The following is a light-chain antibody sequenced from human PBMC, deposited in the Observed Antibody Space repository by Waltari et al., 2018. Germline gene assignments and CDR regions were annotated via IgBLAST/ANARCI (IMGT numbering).Light chain of an antibody. CDR2: KAS. CDR1: QIISTW. V-gene: IGKV1-5*03. CDR3: QQYNDFSSLT. J-gene: IGKJ4*01. Sequence: DTQLTQSPSTLSASVGDRVTITCRASQIISTWLAWYQQKPGKAPKLLIYKASSLESGVPSRFSDSGSGTEFTLTISSLQPDDFATYYCQQYNDFSSLTFGGGTKVEIE.